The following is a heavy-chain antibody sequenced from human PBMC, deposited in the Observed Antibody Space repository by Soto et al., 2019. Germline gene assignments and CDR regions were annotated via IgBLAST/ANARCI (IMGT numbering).Heavy chain of an antibody. Sequence: EVQLVESGGGLVQPGGSLRLSCAASGFTFSSYSMNWVRQAPGKGLEWVSYISSSSSTIYYADSVKGRFTISSDNAKNSLYLQMNSLRAEDTAVYYCARSEIVVVPAAIGYWGQGTLVTVSS. CDR3: ARSEIVVVPAAIGY. CDR1: GFTFSSYS. J-gene: IGHJ4*02. D-gene: IGHD2-2*02. V-gene: IGHV3-48*01. CDR2: ISSSSSTI.